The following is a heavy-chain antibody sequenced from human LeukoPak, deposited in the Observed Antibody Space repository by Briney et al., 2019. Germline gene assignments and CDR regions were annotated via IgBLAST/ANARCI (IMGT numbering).Heavy chain of an antibody. CDR2: ISGSGGST. D-gene: IGHD5-24*01. J-gene: IGHJ4*02. Sequence: GGSLRLSCAASGFTFSSYAMSWVRQAPGKGLEWVSAISGSGGSTYYADSVKGRFTISRDNAKNSLYLQMNSLRAEDTAVYYCARDSRRWLQFAPFDYWGQGTLVTVSS. CDR3: ARDSRRWLQFAPFDY. V-gene: IGHV3-23*01. CDR1: GFTFSSYA.